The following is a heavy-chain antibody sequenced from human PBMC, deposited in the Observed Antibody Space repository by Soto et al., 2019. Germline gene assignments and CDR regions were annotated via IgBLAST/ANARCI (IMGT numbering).Heavy chain of an antibody. V-gene: IGHV4-39*01. Sequence: PSETLSLTCTASGGSISSSSYYWGWIRQPPGKGLEWIGSIYYSGSTYYNPSLKSRVTISVDTSKNQFSLKLSSVTAADTAVYYCARSSFLWLGELLNWLDPWGQGTLVTVSS. CDR1: GGSISSSSYY. J-gene: IGHJ5*02. CDR2: IYYSGST. CDR3: ARSSFLWLGELLNWLDP. D-gene: IGHD3-10*01.